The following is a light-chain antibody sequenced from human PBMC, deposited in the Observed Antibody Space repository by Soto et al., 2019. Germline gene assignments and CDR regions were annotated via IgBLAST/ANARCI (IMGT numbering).Light chain of an antibody. V-gene: IGKV3D-20*02. CDR2: GAS. CDR1: QTVSTNY. CDR3: QQRSNWQGAT. Sequence: EIVFTQSPCTLSLSPFERATLSCRASQTVSTNYLAWYQQKPGQAPRLLIYGASKRATGIPDRFSGSGSGTDFTLTISSLEPEDFAVYYCQQRSNWQGATFGGGTKVDIK. J-gene: IGKJ4*01.